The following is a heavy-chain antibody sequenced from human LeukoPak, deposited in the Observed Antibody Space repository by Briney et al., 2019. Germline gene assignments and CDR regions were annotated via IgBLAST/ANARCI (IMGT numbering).Heavy chain of an antibody. CDR2: INPSTGGT. Sequence: ASVKVSCKASGYSFTDFFIHWVRQAPGQGLEWMGRINPSTGGTNSAQRFQGRVTMTRDTSISSAYMELSSLRSDDTALYYCARGQQWVDYNWFDPWGQGTLVTVSS. V-gene: IGHV1-2*06. CDR3: ARGQQWVDYNWFDP. CDR1: GYSFTDFF. J-gene: IGHJ5*02. D-gene: IGHD3-9*01.